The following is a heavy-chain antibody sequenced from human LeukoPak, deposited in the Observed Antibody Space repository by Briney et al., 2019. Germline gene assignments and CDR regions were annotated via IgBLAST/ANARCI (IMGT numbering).Heavy chain of an antibody. CDR2: IYYGGSP. V-gene: IGHV4-61*08. Sequence: SETVSHTCTVSGVPIHSGDYFWSGPRHPPEKALERMRYIYYGGSPHYNPSLQSRVTISVDSSKNQFSLKLSSVTAADTAVYYGASLIVGATTDWYFDLWGRGTLVTVSS. D-gene: IGHD1-26*01. CDR1: GVPIHSGDYF. CDR3: ASLIVGATTDWYFDL. J-gene: IGHJ2*01.